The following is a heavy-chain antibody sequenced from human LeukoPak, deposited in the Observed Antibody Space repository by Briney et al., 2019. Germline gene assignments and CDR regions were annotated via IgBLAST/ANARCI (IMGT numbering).Heavy chain of an antibody. D-gene: IGHD6-19*01. V-gene: IGHV3-48*03. CDR3: IAVAGTYYYGMDV. CDR1: XFTFSSYE. J-gene: IGHJ6*04. Sequence: LSCAAAXFTFSSYEMNWVRQAPGRGREWVSYISSRGSTIYYADSVKGRFTISRDNAKNSLYLQMNSLRAEDTAVYYGIAVAGTYYYGMDVWGKGTTVTVSS. CDR2: ISSRGSTI.